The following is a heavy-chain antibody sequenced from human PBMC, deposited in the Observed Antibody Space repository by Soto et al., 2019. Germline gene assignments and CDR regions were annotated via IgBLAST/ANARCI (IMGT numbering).Heavy chain of an antibody. V-gene: IGHV1-18*01. CDR1: GYTFTSYG. D-gene: IGHD2-2*01. Sequence: QVQLVQSGAEVKKPGASVKVSCKASGYTFTSYGISWVRQAPGQGLEWMGWISAYNGNTNYAQKLQGRVTMTTDTSTRTADMGLRRLGSDAAAVYYSARDSPPHIVVVPAAMRAFDAFDIWGQGTMVTVSS. CDR3: ARDSPPHIVVVPAAMRAFDAFDI. J-gene: IGHJ3*02. CDR2: ISAYNGNT.